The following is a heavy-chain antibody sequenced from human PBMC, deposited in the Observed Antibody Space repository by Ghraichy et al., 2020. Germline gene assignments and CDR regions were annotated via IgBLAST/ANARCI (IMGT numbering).Heavy chain of an antibody. CDR3: ARGAVAGTAVGWFDP. J-gene: IGHJ5*02. Sequence: ASVKVSCKASGYTFTGYYMHWVRQAPGQGLEWMGWINPNSGGTNYAQKFQGRVTMTRDTSISTAYMELSRLRSDDTAVTYCARGAVAGTAVGWFDPWGQGTLVTVSS. V-gene: IGHV1-2*02. D-gene: IGHD6-19*01. CDR2: INPNSGGT. CDR1: GYTFTGYY.